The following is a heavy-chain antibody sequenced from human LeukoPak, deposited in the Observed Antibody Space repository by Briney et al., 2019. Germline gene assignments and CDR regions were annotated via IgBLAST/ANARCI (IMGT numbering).Heavy chain of an antibody. D-gene: IGHD2-21*01. CDR1: GFIFTDYW. V-gene: IGHV3-7*01. CDR2: IKEDGSEK. Sequence: GGSLRLSCAASGFIFTDYWMYWVRQAPGRGLAWVANIKEDGSEKNYVDSVKGRFTISRDNAKNSLYLQMNRLRAEDTAVYYRARDGAYCGGDCYVLGLYYYYMDVWGKETTVTVSS. CDR3: ARDGAYCGGDCYVLGLYYYYMDV. J-gene: IGHJ6*03.